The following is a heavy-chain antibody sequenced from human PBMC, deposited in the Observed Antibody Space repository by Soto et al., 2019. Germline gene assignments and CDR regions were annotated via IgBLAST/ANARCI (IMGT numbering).Heavy chain of an antibody. Sequence: QVQLVQSGAEVKKPGASVKVSCKASGYTFTSYGISWVRQAPGQGLEWMGWISAYNGNTNYAQKLQGRVTMTTDTSTSTAYMELRSPSFDDTAGYYCARIPDSRSWVGRYLDNWGQGTLVTVSS. V-gene: IGHV1-18*04. J-gene: IGHJ4*02. D-gene: IGHD6-13*01. CDR1: GYTFTSYG. CDR2: ISAYNGNT. CDR3: ARIPDSRSWVGRYLDN.